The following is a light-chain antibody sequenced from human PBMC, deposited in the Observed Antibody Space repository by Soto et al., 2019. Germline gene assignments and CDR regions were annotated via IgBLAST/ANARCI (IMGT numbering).Light chain of an antibody. Sequence: EIVMTQSPAIPSVSPGERATLSCRANQSISSNLAWYQQKPGQAPRLLIYGAATRATGIPARFSGSGSGTDFTLTISSLEPEDFAVYYCQQRSIWPWTVGQGTKVDIK. CDR3: QQRSIWPWT. J-gene: IGKJ1*01. CDR2: GAA. V-gene: IGKV3-15*01. CDR1: QSISSN.